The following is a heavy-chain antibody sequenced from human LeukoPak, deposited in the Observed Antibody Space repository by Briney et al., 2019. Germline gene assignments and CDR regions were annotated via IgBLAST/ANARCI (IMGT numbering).Heavy chain of an antibody. V-gene: IGHV1-2*02. J-gene: IGHJ3*02. D-gene: IGHD3-22*01. CDR2: SNPNSGGT. CDR3: ARDTGGYLDAFDI. CDR1: GYTFTGYY. Sequence: GASVKVSCKTSGYTFTGYYIHWVRQAPGQGLEWMGWSNPNSGGTKYAQKFQGRVTMTRDTSISTAYMELSRLRSDDTAVYYCARDTGGYLDAFDIWGQGTMVTVSS.